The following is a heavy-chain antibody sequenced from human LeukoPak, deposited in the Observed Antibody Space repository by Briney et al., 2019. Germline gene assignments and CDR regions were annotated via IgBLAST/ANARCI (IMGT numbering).Heavy chain of an antibody. CDR2: ISAYNGNT. CDR3: ARAQNGQWLVNFDY. J-gene: IGHJ4*02. Sequence: GASVKVSCKASGYTFTSYDINWVRQATGQGLEWMGWISAYNGNTNYAQKLQGRVTMTTDTSTSTAYMELRSLRSDDTAVYYCARAQNGQWLVNFDYWGQGTLVTVSS. D-gene: IGHD6-19*01. V-gene: IGHV1-18*01. CDR1: GYTFTSYD.